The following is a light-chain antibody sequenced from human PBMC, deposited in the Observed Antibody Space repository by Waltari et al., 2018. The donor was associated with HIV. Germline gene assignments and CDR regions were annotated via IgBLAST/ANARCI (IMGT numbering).Light chain of an antibody. V-gene: IGKV3-15*01. CDR3: HQYNKWRLGT. Sequence: VMTQYPATVSVSRGGRVTLTCRASQSVGSYLAWYQQEPGQAPRLLSYGASTRATGIPTRVSGSGSGTECTLTLSSLKSEECAVYCWHQYNKWRLGTFGGGTKVEV. CDR1: QSVGSY. J-gene: IGKJ4*01. CDR2: GAS.